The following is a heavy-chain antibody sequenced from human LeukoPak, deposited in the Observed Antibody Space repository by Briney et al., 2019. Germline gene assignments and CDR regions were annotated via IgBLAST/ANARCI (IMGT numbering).Heavy chain of an antibody. J-gene: IGHJ4*02. CDR1: GYTFTGYY. CDR2: INPNSGGT. Sequence: GASVKVSCKASGYTFTGYYMHWMRQAPGQGLEWMGWINPNSGGTNYAQKFQGRVTMTRDTSISTAYMELSRLRSDDTAVYYCARSYPPYYDSSGYYYHYWGQGTLVTVSS. CDR3: ARSYPPYYDSSGYYYHY. D-gene: IGHD3-22*01. V-gene: IGHV1-2*02.